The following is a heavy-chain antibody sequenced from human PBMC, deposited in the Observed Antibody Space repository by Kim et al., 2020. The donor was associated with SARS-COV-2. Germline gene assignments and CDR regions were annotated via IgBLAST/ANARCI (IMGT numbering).Heavy chain of an antibody. V-gene: IGHV3-33*01. Sequence: YADSVKGRFTITRDDSKNTLYLQMNSLRAEDTAVYYCAREILAAACGLDYWGQGTLITVSS. CDR3: AREILAAACGLDY. D-gene: IGHD6-13*01. J-gene: IGHJ4*02.